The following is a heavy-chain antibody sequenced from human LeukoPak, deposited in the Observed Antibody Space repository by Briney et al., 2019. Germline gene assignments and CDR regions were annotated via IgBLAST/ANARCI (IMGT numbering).Heavy chain of an antibody. Sequence: GGSLRLSCAASEFTFSSYGMHWVRQAPGKGLEGVAFIRYDGSNKYYADSVKGRFTISRDNSKNTLYLQMNSLRAEDTAVYYCAKVRSSGGGAFDIWGQGTMVTVSS. V-gene: IGHV3-30*02. D-gene: IGHD1-26*01. J-gene: IGHJ3*02. CDR1: EFTFSSYG. CDR3: AKVRSSGGGAFDI. CDR2: IRYDGSNK.